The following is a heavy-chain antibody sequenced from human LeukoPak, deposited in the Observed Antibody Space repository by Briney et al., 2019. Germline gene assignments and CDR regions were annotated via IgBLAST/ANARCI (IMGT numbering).Heavy chain of an antibody. D-gene: IGHD2-15*01. Sequence: SETLSLTCPVSGGSISSTSYYWGWIRQPPGKGLEWIWSIYYSGITYDNLSLKSRVTISVDKSKNQFSLKLSSVTAADTAVYYCARERMTPPFYYYYMDVWGKGTTVTVSS. CDR1: GGSISSTSYY. CDR3: ARERMTPPFYYYYMDV. CDR2: IYYSGIT. J-gene: IGHJ6*03. V-gene: IGHV4-39*07.